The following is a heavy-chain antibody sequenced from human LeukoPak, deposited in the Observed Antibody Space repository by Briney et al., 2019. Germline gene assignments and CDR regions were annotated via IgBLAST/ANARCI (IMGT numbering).Heavy chain of an antibody. CDR2: ISYDGSNK. J-gene: IGHJ6*04. V-gene: IGHV3-30*04. Sequence: GRSLRLSCAASGVTLSSYAMHWVRQAPGKGLEWVAVISYDGSNKYHADSVKGRFTISRDNSKNTLYLQMNSLRAEDTAVYYCARDNYGSGSLGYYYYGMDVWGKGTTVTVSS. D-gene: IGHD3-10*01. CDR3: ARDNYGSGSLGYYYYGMDV. CDR1: GVTLSSYA.